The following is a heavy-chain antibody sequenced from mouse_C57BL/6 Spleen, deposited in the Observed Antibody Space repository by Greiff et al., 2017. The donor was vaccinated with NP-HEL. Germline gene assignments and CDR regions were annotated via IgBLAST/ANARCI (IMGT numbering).Heavy chain of an antibody. CDR1: GYSFTDYN. CDR3: ASRLGWDEEDYFDY. Sequence: EVQLQQSGPELVKPGASVKISCKASGYSFTDYNMNWVKQSNGKSLEWIGVINPNYGTTSYNQKFKGKATLTVDQSSSTAYMQLNSLTSEDSAVYYCASRLGWDEEDYFDYWGQGTTLTVSS. CDR2: INPNYGTT. V-gene: IGHV1-39*01. D-gene: IGHD4-1*01. J-gene: IGHJ2*01.